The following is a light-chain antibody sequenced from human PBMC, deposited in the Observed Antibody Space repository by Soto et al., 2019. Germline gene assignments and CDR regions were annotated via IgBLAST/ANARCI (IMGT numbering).Light chain of an antibody. Sequence: DIQMTQSPSSLSASVGDRVTITCRASQGISNYLAWYQQKPGTVPKLLISAASTLQTGVPSRFSGSGSGTDFTLTISSLQPEDFATYFCQQANSFPITFGQGTRLEIK. V-gene: IGKV1-27*01. J-gene: IGKJ5*01. CDR3: QQANSFPIT. CDR1: QGISNY. CDR2: AAS.